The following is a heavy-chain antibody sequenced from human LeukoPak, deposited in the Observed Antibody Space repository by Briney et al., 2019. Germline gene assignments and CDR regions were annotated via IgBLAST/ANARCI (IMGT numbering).Heavy chain of an antibody. Sequence: GSSVQVSRQASVGTFSRYAISWVRPATGQGLEWMGGIIPIFCTANHAQHLQGRITNLADESTSTAYMELGNLRSQVTGVYYCARDSSGYYSHFDYWGQGTLVSVSS. J-gene: IGHJ4*02. CDR1: VGTFSRYA. V-gene: IGHV1-69*01. D-gene: IGHD3-22*01. CDR2: IIPIFCTA. CDR3: ARDSSGYYSHFDY.